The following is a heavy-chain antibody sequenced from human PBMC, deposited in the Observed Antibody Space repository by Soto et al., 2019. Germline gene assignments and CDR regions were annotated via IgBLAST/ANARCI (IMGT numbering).Heavy chain of an antibody. CDR3: ARDRSMGRGVIIGLFDY. CDR1: GYTFTSYG. D-gene: IGHD3-10*01. Sequence: QVQLVQSGAEVKKPGASVKVSCKASGYTFTSYGISWVRQAPGQGLEWMGWISAYNGKTNYAQKLQGRGTMTIDTSTNTAYMELTSLRSDDTAVYYCARDRSMGRGVIIGLFDYWGQGTLVTVSS. V-gene: IGHV1-18*04. J-gene: IGHJ4*02. CDR2: ISAYNGKT.